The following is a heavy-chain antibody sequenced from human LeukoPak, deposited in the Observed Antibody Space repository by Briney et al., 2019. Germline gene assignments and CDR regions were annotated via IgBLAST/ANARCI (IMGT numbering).Heavy chain of an antibody. CDR3: AKVRFGESHFDY. J-gene: IGHJ4*02. D-gene: IGHD3-10*01. Sequence: GGALRLSCAVSGFTISSYAMSWVRQAPGKGLEWGSSISVSGGSTYYADSVKGRFTIPRDNSKNTLYLQMNSLRAADTAVYYCAKVRFGESHFDYWGQGTLVTVSS. CDR1: GFTISSYA. CDR2: ISVSGGST. V-gene: IGHV3-23*01.